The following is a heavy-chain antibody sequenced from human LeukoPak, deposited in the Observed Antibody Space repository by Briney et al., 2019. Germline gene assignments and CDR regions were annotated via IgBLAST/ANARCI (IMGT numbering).Heavy chain of an antibody. CDR2: IRSKAYGGTT. V-gene: IGHV3-49*03. Sequence: GGSLRLSCTASGFTFGDYAMSWFRQAPGKGLEWVGFIRSKAYGGTTEYAASVKGRFTISRDDSKSIAYLQMNSLKTEDTAVYYCTRWDSSGYYYGWLDYWGQGTLVTVSS. D-gene: IGHD3-22*01. J-gene: IGHJ4*02. CDR3: TRWDSSGYYYGWLDY. CDR1: GFTFGDYA.